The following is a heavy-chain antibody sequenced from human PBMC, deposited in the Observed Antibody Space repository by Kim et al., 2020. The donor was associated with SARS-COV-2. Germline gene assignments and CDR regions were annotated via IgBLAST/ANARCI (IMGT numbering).Heavy chain of an antibody. V-gene: IGHV3-30*02. D-gene: IGHD7-27*01. J-gene: IGHJ4*02. CDR2: GSNK. Sequence: GSNKYYADSVKGPFTISRDNSKNTLYLQMNSLRAEDTAVYYCANSQLGLGYWGQGTLVTVSS. CDR3: ANSQLGLGY.